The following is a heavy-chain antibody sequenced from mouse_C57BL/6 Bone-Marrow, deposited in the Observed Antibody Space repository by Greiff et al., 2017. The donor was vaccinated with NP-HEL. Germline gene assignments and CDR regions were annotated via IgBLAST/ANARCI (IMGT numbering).Heavy chain of an antibody. D-gene: IGHD2-4*01. V-gene: IGHV5-9*01. J-gene: IGHJ3*01. CDR1: GFTFSSYT. Sequence: EVKLVESGGGLVKPGGSLKLSCAASGFTFSSYTMSWVRQTPEKRLEWVATISGGGGNTYYPDSVKGRFTISRDNATNTLYLQMSSLRSEDTALYYCARRDDYEAWFAYWGQGTLVTVSA. CDR3: ARRDDYEAWFAY. CDR2: ISGGGGNT.